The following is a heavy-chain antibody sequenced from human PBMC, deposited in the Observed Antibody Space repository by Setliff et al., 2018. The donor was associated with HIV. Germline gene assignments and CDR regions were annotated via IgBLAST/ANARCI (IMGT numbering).Heavy chain of an antibody. V-gene: IGHV4-61*09. D-gene: IGHD6-25*01. J-gene: IGHJ4*02. CDR1: GGSISSGSYY. CDR2: IYTSGST. Sequence: SETLSLTCTVSGGSISSGSYYWSWIRQPAGKGLEWIGHIYTSGSTNYNPSLKSRVTISVDTSKNQFSLKLSSVTAADTAVYYCARGAPAINDYWGQGTLVTVSS. CDR3: ARGAPAINDY.